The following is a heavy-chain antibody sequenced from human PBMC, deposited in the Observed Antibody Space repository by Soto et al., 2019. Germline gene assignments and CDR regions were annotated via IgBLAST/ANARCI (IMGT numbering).Heavy chain of an antibody. CDR1: GFTFSSYA. Sequence: QPGGSLRLSCAASGFTFSSYAMSWVRQAPGKGLEWVSAISGSGGSTYYADSVKGRFTISRDNSKNTLYLQMNSLRAEDTAVYYCAKAQVHYYGSGSPIWCDYWGQGTLVTVSS. J-gene: IGHJ4*02. CDR2: ISGSGGST. CDR3: AKAQVHYYGSGSPIWCDY. V-gene: IGHV3-23*01. D-gene: IGHD3-10*01.